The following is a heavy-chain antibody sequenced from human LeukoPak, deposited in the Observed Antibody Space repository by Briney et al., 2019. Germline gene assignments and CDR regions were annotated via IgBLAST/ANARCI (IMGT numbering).Heavy chain of an antibody. CDR2: TYYRSKWYN. CDR3: ARVDIVVVVAADRAPRWFDP. Sequence: SQTLSLTCAISGDSVSSNSAAWNWIRQSPSRGLEWLGRTYYRSKWYNDYAVSVKSRITINPDTSKNQFSLKLSSVTAADTAVYYCARVDIVVVVAADRAPRWFDPWGQGTLVTVSS. CDR1: GDSVSSNSAA. D-gene: IGHD2-15*01. J-gene: IGHJ5*02. V-gene: IGHV6-1*01.